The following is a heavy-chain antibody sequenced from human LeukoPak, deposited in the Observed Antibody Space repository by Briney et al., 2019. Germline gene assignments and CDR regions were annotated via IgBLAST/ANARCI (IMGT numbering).Heavy chain of an antibody. J-gene: IGHJ6*02. CDR2: ISGSGAST. Sequence: GGSLRLSCAASGYTFSSYAMNWVRQAPGKGLEWVSAISGSGASTFYADSVKGRFTISRDNSKNTLYLQMNSLRAEDTAVYYCAKGTVSYYGMDVWGQGTTVTVSS. CDR1: GYTFSSYA. D-gene: IGHD4-11*01. V-gene: IGHV3-23*01. CDR3: AKGTVSYYGMDV.